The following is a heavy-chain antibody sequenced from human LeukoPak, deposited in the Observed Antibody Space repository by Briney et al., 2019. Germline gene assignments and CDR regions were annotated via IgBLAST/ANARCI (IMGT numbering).Heavy chain of an antibody. CDR1: GFSLRTSGVG. D-gene: IGHD3-3*01. V-gene: IGHV2-5*02. CDR2: IYWDDDK. CDR3: ATIFGVVNYDY. Sequence: KESGPTLVKPTQTLTLTCTLSGFSLRTSGVGVGWIRQPPGKALEWLALIYWDDDKRYSPSLKSRLTITKDTSKNQVVLTMNNMDPVDTATYYCATIFGVVNYDYWGQGTLVTVSS. J-gene: IGHJ4*02.